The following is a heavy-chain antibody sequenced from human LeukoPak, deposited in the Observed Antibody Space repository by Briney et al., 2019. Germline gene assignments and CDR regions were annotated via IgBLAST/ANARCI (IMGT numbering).Heavy chain of an antibody. V-gene: IGHV4-30-2*01. CDR3: ARGFYGAGSHFDF. CDR2: IFHTGHT. CDR1: GGSIRSCDYP. Sequence: SQTLCLTCTVSGGSIRSCDYPWIWIRQPPGKGLGWNGCIFHTGHTYYHPSLSSRATISVDMSKNQLSLRLTSVTAADTAVYYCARGFYGAGSHFDFWGQGTLVTVSS. D-gene: IGHD3-10*01. J-gene: IGHJ4*02.